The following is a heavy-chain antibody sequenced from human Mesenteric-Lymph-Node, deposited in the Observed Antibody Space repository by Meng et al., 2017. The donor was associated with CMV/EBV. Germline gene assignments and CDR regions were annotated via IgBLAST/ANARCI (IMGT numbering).Heavy chain of an antibody. J-gene: IGHJ6*02. CDR1: GFTFRNYD. CDR3: AGLRFSVYGMDV. V-gene: IGHV3-21*01. CDR2: ITSGSSYK. D-gene: IGHD3-3*01. Sequence: GGSLRLSCAASGFTFRNYDMNWVRQTPGKGLEWVSSITSGSSYKYYAGSVKGRFTISRDNAKNSLYLQMNSLRAEDTAVYYCAGLRFSVYGMDVWGQGTTVTVSS.